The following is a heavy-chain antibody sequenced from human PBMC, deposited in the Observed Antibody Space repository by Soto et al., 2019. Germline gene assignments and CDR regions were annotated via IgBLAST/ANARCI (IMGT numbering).Heavy chain of an antibody. V-gene: IGHV5-10-1*01. D-gene: IGHD6-19*01. J-gene: IGHJ3*02. CDR3: ASPGIYRSGWYRHAFDI. CDR2: IDPSDSYT. Sequence: GGFPKISSKGSGYSFTSYWISWVRQMPGKGLEWMGRIDPSDSYTNYSPSFQGHVTISADKSISTAYLQWSSLKASDTAMYYCASPGIYRSGWYRHAFDIWGQGTMVT. CDR1: GYSFTSYW.